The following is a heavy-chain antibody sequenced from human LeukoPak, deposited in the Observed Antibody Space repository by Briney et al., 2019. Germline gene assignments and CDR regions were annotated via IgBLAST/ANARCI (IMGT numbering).Heavy chain of an antibody. Sequence: ASVKVSCKASGYTFTGYYMHWVRQAPGQGLEWMGWINPNSGGTNYAQKFQGRVTMTRDTSISTAYMELSRLRSDDTAIYYCAKASWVSTVDAVLWGQGTVVTVSS. CDR3: AKASWVSTVDAVL. J-gene: IGHJ4*02. CDR1: GYTFTGYY. CDR2: INPNSGGT. V-gene: IGHV1-2*02. D-gene: IGHD3-16*01.